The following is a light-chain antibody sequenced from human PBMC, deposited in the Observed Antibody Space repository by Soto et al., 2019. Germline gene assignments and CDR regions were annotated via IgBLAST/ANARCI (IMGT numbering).Light chain of an antibody. CDR2: KAS. V-gene: IGKV1-5*03. J-gene: IGKJ1*01. CDR3: KQYNSYSGT. CDR1: QSISSW. Sequence: DIQMTQSPSTLSASVGDRVTITCRASQSISSWLVWYQQKPGKAPKLLIYKASSLESGVPSRFSGSGSGTEFTLTISSLQPDDFANYSCKQYNSYSGTFGQGTKVEIK.